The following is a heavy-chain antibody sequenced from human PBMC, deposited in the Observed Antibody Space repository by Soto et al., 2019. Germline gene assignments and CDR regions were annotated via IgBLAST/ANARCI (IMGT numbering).Heavy chain of an antibody. J-gene: IGHJ3*01. CDR2: VSQSGRI. V-gene: IGHV4-34*01. Sequence: QVQLQQWGAGLLKPSETLSLDCGVLGGSLTDYDWTWVRQSPGRGLEWIGEVSQSGRITYNPSLKSRFTISRDTAKNQFSLRLTSVTAADTALYYCAGYSSSFVAVEVWGHGTEVNVSS. CDR1: GGSLTDYD. D-gene: IGHD3-10*01. CDR3: AGYSSSFVAVEV.